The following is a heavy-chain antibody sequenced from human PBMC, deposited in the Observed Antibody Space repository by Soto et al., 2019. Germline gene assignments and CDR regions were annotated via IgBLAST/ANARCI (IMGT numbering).Heavy chain of an antibody. CDR1: GFTFSSYW. CDR3: AKRPPIDY. J-gene: IGHJ4*02. D-gene: IGHD1-1*01. Sequence: PGGSLRLSCAASGFTFSSYWMHWVRQGQGKGLVWVSRITGDGSFTTYADSVKGRFTISRDNSKNTLYLQMNSLRADDTAVYYCAKRPPIDYWGQGTLVTVSS. V-gene: IGHV3-74*01. CDR2: ITGDGSFT.